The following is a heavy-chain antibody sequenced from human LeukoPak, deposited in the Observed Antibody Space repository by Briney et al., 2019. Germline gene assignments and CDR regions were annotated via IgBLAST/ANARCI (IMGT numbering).Heavy chain of an antibody. CDR3: VRETTRYFDY. V-gene: IGHV4-4*07. J-gene: IGHJ4*02. CDR1: GVSITSYY. Sequence: PSETLSLTCTVSGVSITSYYWSWIRPPAGKRLEWIVRIQTSGSTNYSPSLKSRVTMSIDTSKTQFSLNLSSVTAADTAVYYGVRETTRYFDYWGQGTLVTVSS. D-gene: IGHD1-1*01. CDR2: IQTSGST.